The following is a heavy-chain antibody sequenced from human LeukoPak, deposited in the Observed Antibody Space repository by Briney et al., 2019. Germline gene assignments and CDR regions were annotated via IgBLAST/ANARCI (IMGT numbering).Heavy chain of an antibody. V-gene: IGHV3-30*18. D-gene: IGHD3-10*01. CDR1: GFTFSSYG. CDR3: AKDLWFGEGAFDI. CDR2: ISYDGSNK. Sequence: GGSLRLSCAASGFTFSSYGMHWVRQAPGKGLEWVAVISYDGSNKYYADSVKGRFTISRDNSRNTLYLQMNSLRAEDTAVYYCAKDLWFGEGAFDIWGQGTMVTVSS. J-gene: IGHJ3*02.